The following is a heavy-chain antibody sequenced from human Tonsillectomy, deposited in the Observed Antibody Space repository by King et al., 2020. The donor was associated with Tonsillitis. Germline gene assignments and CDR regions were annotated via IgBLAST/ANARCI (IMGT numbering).Heavy chain of an antibody. D-gene: IGHD3-22*01. CDR3: AHSILLDPRKYYYDSSGYYTFDY. J-gene: IGHJ4*02. Sequence: TLKESGPTLVKPTQTLTLTCIFSGFSLTTSGVGVGWIRQPPGNALEWLALIYWNDDKRYSPSLRSRLTITKDTSKNQVVLTMTNMDPVDTATYYCAHSILLDPRKYYYDSSGYYTFDYWGQGTLVTVSS. CDR1: GFSLTTSGVG. CDR2: IYWNDDK. V-gene: IGHV2-5*01.